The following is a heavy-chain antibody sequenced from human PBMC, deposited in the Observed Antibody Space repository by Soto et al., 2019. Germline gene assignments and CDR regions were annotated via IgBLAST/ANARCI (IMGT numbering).Heavy chain of an antibody. Sequence: GESLMISCKGSGYSFPSYWIGWVRQMPGKGLVWMGIIYPGDSDTRYSPSFQGQVTISADKSISTAYLQWSSLKASDTAMYYCARRPRDDAFDIWGQGTMVTGSS. J-gene: IGHJ3*02. CDR3: ARRPRDDAFDI. CDR1: GYSFPSYW. CDR2: IYPGDSDT. D-gene: IGHD6-6*01. V-gene: IGHV5-51*01.